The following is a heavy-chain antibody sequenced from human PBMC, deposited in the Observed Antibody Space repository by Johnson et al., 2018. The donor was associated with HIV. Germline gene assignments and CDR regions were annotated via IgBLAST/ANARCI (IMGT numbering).Heavy chain of an antibody. D-gene: IGHD1-26*01. CDR1: RFTFSSYG. CDR3: AKDSFYSGSYGDHDAFDI. Sequence: QMQLVESGGGVVRPGGSLSLSCAASRFTFSSYGMHWVRQAPGKGLEWVAFIRYDGSNKYYAGSVKGRFTISRDNSKNTLYLQMDSLRTDDTAMYYCAKDSFYSGSYGDHDAFDIWGQGTMVTVSS. J-gene: IGHJ3*02. CDR2: IRYDGSNK. V-gene: IGHV3-30*02.